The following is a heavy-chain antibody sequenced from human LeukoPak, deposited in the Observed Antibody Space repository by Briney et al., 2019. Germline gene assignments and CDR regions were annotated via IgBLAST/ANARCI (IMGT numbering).Heavy chain of an antibody. D-gene: IGHD5-18*01. CDR2: IVPIFGTA. J-gene: IGHJ4*02. CDR1: GYTFTSYG. V-gene: IGHV1-69*13. CDR3: ARGHRLPLDY. Sequence: ASVKLSCKASGYTFTSYGISWVRHAPGQGLEWMGGIVPIFGTANYAQKFQGRVTITADESTSTANMELSSLRSEDTAVYYCARGHRLPLDYWGQGTLVTVSS.